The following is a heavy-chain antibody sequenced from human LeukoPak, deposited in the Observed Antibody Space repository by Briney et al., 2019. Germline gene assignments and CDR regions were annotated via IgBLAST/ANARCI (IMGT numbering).Heavy chain of an antibody. J-gene: IGHJ4*02. V-gene: IGHV1-69*13. CDR2: IIPIFGTA. Sequence: ASVKVSCKASRGTFSNYAISWVRQAPGQGLEWMGGIIPIFGTANYAQKFQGRVTITADESTSTAYMELSSLRSEDTAVYYCASTQTRMDGSYHQLDYWGQGTLVTVSS. CDR1: RGTFSNYA. D-gene: IGHD1-26*01. CDR3: ASTQTRMDGSYHQLDY.